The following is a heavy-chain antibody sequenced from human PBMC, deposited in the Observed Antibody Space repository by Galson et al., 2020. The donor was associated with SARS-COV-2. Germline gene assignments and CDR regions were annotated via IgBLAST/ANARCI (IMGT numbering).Heavy chain of an antibody. D-gene: IGHD3-3*01. CDR3: ALEGRRSETYSKFLDC. CDR1: GCTFTDYY. V-gene: IGHV1-2*02. CDR2: ISPDSGHR. Sequence: ASVKVSCKSSGCTFTDYYIHWVRQAPGQGLEWMGCISPDSGHRHYAQNFQDRVTMTRDTSISTPYMELTRLTSDDTAVYYCALEGRRSETYSKFLDCWGQGTLVTVSS. J-gene: IGHJ4*02.